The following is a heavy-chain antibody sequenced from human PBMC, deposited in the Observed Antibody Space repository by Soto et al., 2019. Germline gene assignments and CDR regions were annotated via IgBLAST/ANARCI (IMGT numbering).Heavy chain of an antibody. Sequence: ASVKVSCKASGYTFTSYGISWVRQAPGQGLEWMGWISAYNGNTNYAQKLQGRVTMTTDTSTSTAYMELRSLRSDDTAVYYCAREGSVVAAAGTWFDPWGQGTLVTVSS. CDR1: GYTFTSYG. V-gene: IGHV1-18*04. CDR2: ISAYNGNT. J-gene: IGHJ5*02. D-gene: IGHD6-13*01. CDR3: AREGSVVAAAGTWFDP.